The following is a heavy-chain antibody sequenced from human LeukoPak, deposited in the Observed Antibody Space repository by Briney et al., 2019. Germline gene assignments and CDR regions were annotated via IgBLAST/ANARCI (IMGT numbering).Heavy chain of an antibody. CDR3: ARDLAEIYYGSGSYYDY. V-gene: IGHV3-7*04. CDR2: INQGGSEK. CDR1: GFTFSSYS. J-gene: IGHJ4*02. D-gene: IGHD3-10*01. Sequence: RGSLRLSCAAPGFTFSSYSMSWVRQAPGKGLDWVANINQGGSEKYYVDSVKGRFTISRDNAKNSLYLQMNSLRAEDTAVYYCARDLAEIYYGSGSYYDYWGQGTLVTVSS.